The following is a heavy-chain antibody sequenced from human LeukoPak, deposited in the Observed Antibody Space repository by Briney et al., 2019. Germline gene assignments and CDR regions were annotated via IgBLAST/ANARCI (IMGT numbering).Heavy chain of an antibody. D-gene: IGHD3-16*01. J-gene: IGHJ4*02. CDR1: GYTFTNYG. Sequence: ASVKVSCKAAGYTFTNYGVTWVRQAPGQGLEWVGWISAHNGSTNYVQKLQDRVTMTTDTSTTTAYLELRNLRSDDTAVYYCARDSASTSFPPAYDYWGQGTVVAVSS. V-gene: IGHV1-18*04. CDR3: ARDSASTSFPPAYDY. CDR2: ISAHNGST.